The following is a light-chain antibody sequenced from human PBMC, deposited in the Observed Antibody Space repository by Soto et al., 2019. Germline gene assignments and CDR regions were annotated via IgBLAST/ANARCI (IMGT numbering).Light chain of an antibody. J-gene: IGKJ4*01. CDR2: YAS. CDR1: HSVGTN. CDR3: QQRNYWLY. V-gene: IGKV3-11*01. Sequence: EVVLTQSPATLSLSPGQRATLSCRASHSVGTNLMWYQQKPGQPPRLLISYASNRATGIPGRFSGGGSGTDFTLTISSLEPEDFAVYYCQQRNYWLYFGGGTKADIK.